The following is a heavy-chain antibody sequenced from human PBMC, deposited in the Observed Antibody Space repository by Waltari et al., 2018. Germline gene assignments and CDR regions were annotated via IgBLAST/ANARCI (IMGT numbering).Heavy chain of an antibody. J-gene: IGHJ4*02. CDR1: GFTFRRYS. D-gene: IGHD1-26*01. V-gene: IGHV3-21*01. CDR2: ISSRTSYI. CDR3: ARGGPGSGSQNYFDY. Sequence: EVQLVESGGGLVKPGGSLRLSCAASGFTFRRYSMNWVRPAPGKGLEWVSSISSRTSYIYYADAVKGRFTISRDNAKNSLYLQMNSLRAEDTAVYYCARGGPGSGSQNYFDYWGQGTLVTVSS.